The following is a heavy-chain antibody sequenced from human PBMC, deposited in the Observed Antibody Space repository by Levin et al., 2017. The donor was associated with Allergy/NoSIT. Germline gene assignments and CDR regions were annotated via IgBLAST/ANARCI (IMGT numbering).Heavy chain of an antibody. V-gene: IGHV3-7*04. D-gene: IGHD3-9*01. CDR1: GFTFSGPW. Sequence: LSLTCAASGFTFSGPWMIWVRQAPGKGLEWVANIDGDGSVRNYVDSVRGRFTISRDNAKTSLYLQMNSLRAEDTAVYYCVKDTDWSFDFWGPGTLVTVSS. J-gene: IGHJ4*02. CDR3: VKDTDWSFDF. CDR2: IDGDGSVR.